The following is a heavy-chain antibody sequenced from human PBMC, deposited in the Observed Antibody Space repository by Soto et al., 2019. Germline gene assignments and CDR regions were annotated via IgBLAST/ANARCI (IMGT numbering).Heavy chain of an antibody. Sequence: PSGTLSLTCTVSGGSVSSYSWSWIRQPPGKGLEWIGYIHYSGSTNYNPSLKSRVTISVDTSKNQFSLNLSSVTAADTAMYYVAMDLSPYSRSSGVGYWGQGTLVTVSS. CDR3: AMDLSPYSRSSGVGY. V-gene: IGHV4-59*02. J-gene: IGHJ4*02. D-gene: IGHD6-6*01. CDR2: IHYSGST. CDR1: GGSVSSYS.